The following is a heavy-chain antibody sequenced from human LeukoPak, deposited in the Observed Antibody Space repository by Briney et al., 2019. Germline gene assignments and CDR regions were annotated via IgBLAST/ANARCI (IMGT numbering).Heavy chain of an antibody. CDR1: GGSISSYY. V-gene: IGHV4-59*01. CDR3: ARDRDGYNRFDY. J-gene: IGHJ4*02. D-gene: IGHD5-24*01. Sequence: SETLSLTCTVSGGSISSYYWSWIRQPPGKGLEWIGYIYYSGSTNYNPSLKSRVTISVDTSKNQFSLKLSSVTAADTAVYYCARDRDGYNRFDYWGQGTLVTVSS. CDR2: IYYSGST.